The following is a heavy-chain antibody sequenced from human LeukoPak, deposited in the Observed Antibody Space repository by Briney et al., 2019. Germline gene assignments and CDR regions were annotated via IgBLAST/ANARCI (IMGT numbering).Heavy chain of an antibody. V-gene: IGHV4-4*02. CDR2: INHSGST. J-gene: IGHJ3*01. D-gene: IGHD1-7*01. Sequence: SGTLSLTCAVSGGSISSSNSWSWVRQPPGKGLEWIGEINHSGSTNYNPSLKSRVSTTVDTTKNQFSLKLTSATAADRGFYYCARGRGNYQAFDLWGKGTMVTVSS. CDR3: ARGRGNYQAFDL. CDR1: GGSISSSNS.